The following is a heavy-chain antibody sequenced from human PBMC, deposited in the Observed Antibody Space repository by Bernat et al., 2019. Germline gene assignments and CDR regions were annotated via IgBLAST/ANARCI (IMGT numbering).Heavy chain of an antibody. D-gene: IGHD6-6*01. V-gene: IGHV4-39*01. J-gene: IGHJ3*02. CDR2: IYYSGST. CDR1: GGSISSSSYY. CDR3: ASARIAAPSVGAFDI. Sequence: QLQLQESGPGPVKPSETLSLTCTVSGGSISSSSYYWGWIRQPPGKGLEWIGSIYYSGSTYYNPSLKSRVTISVDTSKNQFSLKLSSVTAADTAVYYCASARIAAPSVGAFDIWGQGTMVTVSS.